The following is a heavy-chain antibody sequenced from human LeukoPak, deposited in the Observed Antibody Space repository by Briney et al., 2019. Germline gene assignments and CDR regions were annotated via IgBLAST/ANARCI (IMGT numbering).Heavy chain of an antibody. D-gene: IGHD5-18*01. Sequence: SETLSLTCTVSGGSISSYYWSWIRQPAGKGLEWIGRIYTSGSTNYNPSLKSRVTISVDTSKNQFSLKLSSVTAADTAVYYCARDGYSYGYRALDYWGQGTLVTVSS. CDR2: IYTSGST. CDR1: GGSISSYY. CDR3: ARDGYSYGYRALDY. J-gene: IGHJ4*02. V-gene: IGHV4-4*07.